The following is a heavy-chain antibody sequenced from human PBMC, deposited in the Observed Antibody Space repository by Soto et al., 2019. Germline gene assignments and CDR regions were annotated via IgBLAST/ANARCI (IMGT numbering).Heavy chain of an antibody. D-gene: IGHD3-10*01. V-gene: IGHV4-39*07. CDR2: INHSGST. CDR3: ASVDESGVDLDYYYGSGSYFY. J-gene: IGHJ4*02. Sequence: MSSETLSLTCTVSGGSISSSSYYWSWIRQPPGKGLEWIGEINHSGSTNYNPSLKSRVTISVDTSKNQFSLKLSSVTAADTAVYYCASVDESGVDLDYYYGSGSYFYWGKGTLVTV. CDR1: GGSISSSSYY.